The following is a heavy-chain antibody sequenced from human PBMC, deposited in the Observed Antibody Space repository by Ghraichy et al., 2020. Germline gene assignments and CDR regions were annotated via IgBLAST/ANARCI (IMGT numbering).Heavy chain of an antibody. CDR1: GGSFSGYY. CDR3: ARGHPRGITMVRGVIGHYFDY. D-gene: IGHD3-10*01. J-gene: IGHJ4*02. Sequence: SQTLSLTCAVYGGSFSGYYWSWIRQPPGKGLEWIGEINHSGSTNYNPSLKSRVTISVDTSKNQFSLKLSSVTAADTAVYYCARGHPRGITMVRGVIGHYFDYWGQGTLVTVSS. V-gene: IGHV4-34*01. CDR2: INHSGST.